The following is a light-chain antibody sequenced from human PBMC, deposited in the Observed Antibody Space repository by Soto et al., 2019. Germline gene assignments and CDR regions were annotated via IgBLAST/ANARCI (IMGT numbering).Light chain of an antibody. J-gene: IGLJ2*01. V-gene: IGLV2-11*01. Sequence: QSVLTQPRSVSGSPGQSVTIACTGTSSDVGGYNYVSWYQQHPGKAPKLMIYDVSKRPSGLPDRFSGSKSGNTVSLTISGLQAEDEADYYCCSYAGSYTPVVFGGGTKVTVL. CDR2: DVS. CDR1: SSDVGGYNY. CDR3: CSYAGSYTPVV.